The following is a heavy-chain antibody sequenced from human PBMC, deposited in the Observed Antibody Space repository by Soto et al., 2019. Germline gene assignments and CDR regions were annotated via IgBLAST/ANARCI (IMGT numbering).Heavy chain of an antibody. V-gene: IGHV3-23*01. CDR2: ISAGGAGT. CDR3: AKDVYCSGGSCFSDFDY. J-gene: IGHJ4*02. D-gene: IGHD2-15*01. Sequence: GGSLRLSCAASGFTFGNYAMSWVRQAPGKGLEWVSSISAGGAGTYYADSVKGRFTISRDNSKNTLYLQMNSLRVEDTALYYCAKDVYCSGGSCFSDFDYWGQGTLVTVSS. CDR1: GFTFGNYA.